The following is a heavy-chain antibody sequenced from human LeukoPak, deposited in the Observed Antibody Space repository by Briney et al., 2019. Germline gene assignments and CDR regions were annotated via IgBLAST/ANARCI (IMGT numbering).Heavy chain of an antibody. CDR2: IYVADGA. CDR3: ARGDYYDSSGYGMDVKRPSDGMDV. CDR1: GFSLSSEY. J-gene: IGHJ6*02. D-gene: IGHD3-22*01. V-gene: IGHV3-66*01. Sequence: GGSLRLSCAASGFSLSSEYMSWVRQAPGKGVGWVSVIYVADGAYYADSVKGRFSISRDKSKTTLYLQMNSLRAEDTAVYYCARGDYYDSSGYGMDVKRPSDGMDVWGQGTTVTVSS.